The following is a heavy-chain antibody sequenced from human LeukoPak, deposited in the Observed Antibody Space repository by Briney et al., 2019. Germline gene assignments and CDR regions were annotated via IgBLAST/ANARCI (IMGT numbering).Heavy chain of an antibody. CDR3: ARDFAAAGPGWFDP. CDR2: INPSGGST. Sequence: GASVKVSCKASGYTFTSYYMHWVRQAPGQGLEWMGIINPSGGSTNYAQSFQGRLTITADDSTTSSYMELRGLTSDDTAIYYCARDFAAAGPGWFDPWGQGTLVTVSS. V-gene: IGHV1-46*01. CDR1: GYTFTSYY. D-gene: IGHD6-13*01. J-gene: IGHJ5*02.